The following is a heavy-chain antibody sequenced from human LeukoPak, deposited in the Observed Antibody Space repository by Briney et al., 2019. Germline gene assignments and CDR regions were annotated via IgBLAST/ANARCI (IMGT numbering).Heavy chain of an antibody. D-gene: IGHD3-9*01. CDR1: GLSVSSNY. Sequence: PGGSLRLSCVASGLSVSSNYMSWVRQAPGKGLEWVSVIYRDGSSYYAESVKGRFTISRDNSKNTLYIQMNSLRAEDTAVYYCARSFYDILIGYYQYFDYRGQGTLVTVSS. CDR3: ARSFYDILIGYYQYFDY. V-gene: IGHV3-66*01. CDR2: IYRDGSS. J-gene: IGHJ4*02.